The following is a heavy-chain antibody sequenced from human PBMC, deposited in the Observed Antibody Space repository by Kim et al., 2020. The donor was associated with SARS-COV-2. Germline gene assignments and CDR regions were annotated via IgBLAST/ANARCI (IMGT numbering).Heavy chain of an antibody. V-gene: IGHV3-23*01. J-gene: IGHJ4*02. D-gene: IGHD1-26*01. CDR3: AKDMGVTRSRYFDY. Sequence: GGSLRLSCAASGFTFDDYAVSWVRQAPGKGLEWVAAISGSGSTTLYADSVKGRFTISRDNSKNTVSLQMNSLRGEDTGVYYCAKDMGVTRSRYFDYWGQGTLVTVSS. CDR1: GFTFDDYA. CDR2: ISGSGSTT.